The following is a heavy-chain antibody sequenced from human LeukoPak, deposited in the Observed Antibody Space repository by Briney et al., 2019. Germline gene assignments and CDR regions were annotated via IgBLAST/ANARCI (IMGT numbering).Heavy chain of an antibody. CDR3: ARGPHDNWFDP. J-gene: IGHJ5*02. CDR1: GGSISSGGYY. D-gene: IGHD3-16*01. V-gene: IGHV4-31*03. Sequence: SETLSLICTVSGGSISSGGYYWSWIRQHPGKGLEWIGYVYYSGSTYYNPSLKSRVTISVDTSKNQFSLKLSSVTAADTAVYYCARGPHDNWFDPWGQGTLVTVSS. CDR2: VYYSGST.